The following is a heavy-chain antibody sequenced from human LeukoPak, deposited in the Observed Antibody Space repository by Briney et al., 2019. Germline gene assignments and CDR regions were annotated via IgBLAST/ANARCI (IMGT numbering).Heavy chain of an antibody. CDR2: IRYDGSNK. CDR3: AKIAAANCGGDCYSGAYYFDY. Sequence: GGSLRLSCAASGFTFSSYSMNWVRQAPGKGLEWVAFIRYDGSNKYYADSVKGRFTISRDNSKNTLYLQMNSLRAEDTAVYYCAKIAAANCGGDCYSGAYYFDYWGQGTLVTVSS. J-gene: IGHJ4*02. V-gene: IGHV3-30*02. D-gene: IGHD2-21*02. CDR1: GFTFSSYS.